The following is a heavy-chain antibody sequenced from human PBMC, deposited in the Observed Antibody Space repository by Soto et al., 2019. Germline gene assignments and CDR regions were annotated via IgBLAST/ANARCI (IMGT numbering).Heavy chain of an antibody. Sequence: GGSLRLSCAASGFTFSSYDMHWVRQATGKGLEWVSAIGTAGDTYYPGSVKGRFTISRENAKNSLYLQMNSLRAGDTAVYYCARVVKGRDYDILTGYFSHYYYYMDVWGKGTTVTVSS. J-gene: IGHJ6*03. CDR1: GFTFSSYD. D-gene: IGHD3-9*01. CDR2: IGTAGDT. CDR3: ARVVKGRDYDILTGYFSHYYYYMDV. V-gene: IGHV3-13*01.